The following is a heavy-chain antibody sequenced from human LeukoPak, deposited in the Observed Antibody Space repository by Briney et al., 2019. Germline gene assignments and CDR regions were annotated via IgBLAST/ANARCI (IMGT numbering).Heavy chain of an antibody. CDR1: GGSITSNY. D-gene: IGHD1-26*01. Sequence: SETLSLTCTVSGGSITSNYWSWIRQPPGKGLEYIGYIYYTGDTNYYPSLKSRVTISVDTSKNQFSLKLSSVTAADTAMYYCARDVGGHFQYFDYWGQGTLVTVSS. V-gene: IGHV4-59*01. CDR3: ARDVGGHFQYFDY. CDR2: IYYTGDT. J-gene: IGHJ4*02.